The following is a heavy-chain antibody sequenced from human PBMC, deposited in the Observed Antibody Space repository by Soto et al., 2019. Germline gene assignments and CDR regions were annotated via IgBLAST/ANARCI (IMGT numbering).Heavy chain of an antibody. CDR2: IYYSGST. Sequence: QVQLQESGPGLVKPSQTLSLTCTVSGGSISSGGYYWSWIRQHPGKGLEWIGYIYYSGSTYYNPAPESRXTVSVDXXKNQFSRKLSSVTAADTAVYYCARGSVVAATLFDYWGQGTLVTVSS. J-gene: IGHJ4*02. CDR1: GGSISSGGYY. V-gene: IGHV4-31*03. CDR3: ARGSVVAATLFDY. D-gene: IGHD2-15*01.